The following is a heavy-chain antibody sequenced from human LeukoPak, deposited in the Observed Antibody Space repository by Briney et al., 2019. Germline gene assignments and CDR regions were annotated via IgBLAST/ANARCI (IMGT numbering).Heavy chain of an antibody. CDR2: VSSSSGTI. CDR1: GSNFSAYN. CDR3: ATTYISSRVFFEY. J-gene: IGHJ4*02. D-gene: IGHD6-13*01. Sequence: GGSLRLSCAASGSNFSAYNMNWIRQAPGKGLEWISFVSSSSGTIYYADSVKGRFTVSRDNAKKSLYLQMSSLRVEDTAVYYCATTYISSRVFFEYWGQGALVTVSS. V-gene: IGHV3-48*01.